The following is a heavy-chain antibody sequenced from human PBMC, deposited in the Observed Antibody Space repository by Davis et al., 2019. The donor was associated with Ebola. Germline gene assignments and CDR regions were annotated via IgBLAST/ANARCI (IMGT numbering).Heavy chain of an antibody. CDR3: AGRFRSSWYNF. CDR2: IGSSSSYT. CDR1: GLSFSDFY. J-gene: IGHJ4*02. Sequence: GESLKISCAASGLSFSDFYINWIRQAPGKGLEWVSYIGSSSSYTKYEDSVTGRFTISRDNAKNSVYLQMSSLRAEDTAVYYCAGRFRSSWYNFWGQGTLVTVSS. V-gene: IGHV3-11*06. D-gene: IGHD6-13*01.